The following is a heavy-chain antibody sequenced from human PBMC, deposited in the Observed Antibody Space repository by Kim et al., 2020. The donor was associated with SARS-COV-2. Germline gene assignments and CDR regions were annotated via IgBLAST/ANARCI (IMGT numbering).Heavy chain of an antibody. D-gene: IGHD6-6*01. CDR3: ARTYSSSSRHDY. CDR1: GGSFSGYY. J-gene: IGHJ4*02. CDR2: INHSGST. V-gene: IGHV4-34*01. Sequence: SETLSLTCAVYGGSFSGYYWSWIRQPPGKGLEWIGEINHSGSTNYNPSLKSRVTISVDTSKNQFSLKLSSVTAADTAVYYCARTYSSSSRHDYWGQGTLV.